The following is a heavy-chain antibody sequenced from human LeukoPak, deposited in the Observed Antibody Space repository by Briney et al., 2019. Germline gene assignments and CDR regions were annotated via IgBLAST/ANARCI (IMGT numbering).Heavy chain of an antibody. Sequence: ASVKVSCKASGFTFTSSAVQWVRQARGQRLEWIGWIVVGSGNTNYAQKFQERVTITRDMSTSTAYMELSSLRSEDTAVYYCATQLHSSGYQADFDYWGQGTLVTVSS. CDR2: IVVGSGNT. D-gene: IGHD3-22*01. CDR3: ATQLHSSGYQADFDY. J-gene: IGHJ4*02. V-gene: IGHV1-58*01. CDR1: GFTFTSSA.